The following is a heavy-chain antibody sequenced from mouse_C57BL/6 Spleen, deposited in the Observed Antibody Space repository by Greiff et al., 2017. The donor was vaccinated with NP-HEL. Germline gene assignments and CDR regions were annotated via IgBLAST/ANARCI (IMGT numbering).Heavy chain of an antibody. CDR1: GYAFSSSW. D-gene: IGHD1-1*01. J-gene: IGHJ2*01. Sequence: QVQLQQSGPELVKPGASVKISCKASGYAFSSSWMNWVKQRPGKCLEWIGRIYPGDGDTNYNGKFKGKSTLTADKSSSTAYMQLSSLTSEDSAVYFCALRFFDYWGQGTTLTVSS. CDR3: ALRFFDY. V-gene: IGHV1-82*01. CDR2: IYPGDGDT.